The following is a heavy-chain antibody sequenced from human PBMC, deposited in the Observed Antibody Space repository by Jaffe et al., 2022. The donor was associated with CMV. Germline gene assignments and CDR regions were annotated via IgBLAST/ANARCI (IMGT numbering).Heavy chain of an antibody. V-gene: IGHV3-21*01. CDR3: ASHAGYSSGWYDGKFDY. Sequence: EVQLVESGGGLVKPGGSLRLSCAASGFTFSSYSMNWVRQAPGKGLEWVSSISSSSSYIYYADSVKGRFTISRDNAKNSLYLQMNSLRAEDTAVYYCASHAGYSSGWYDGKFDYWGQGTLVTVSS. D-gene: IGHD6-19*01. CDR2: ISSSSSYI. J-gene: IGHJ4*02. CDR1: GFTFSSYS.